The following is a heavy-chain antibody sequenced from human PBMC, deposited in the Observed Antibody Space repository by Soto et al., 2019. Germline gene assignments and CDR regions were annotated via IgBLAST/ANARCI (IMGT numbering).Heavy chain of an antibody. Sequence: ASETLSLTCAVSGGSISSSNWWSWVRQPPGKGLEWIGEIYHSGSTNYNPSLKSRVTISVDKSKNQFSLKLSSVTAADTAVYYCARDLRGVKFEVVYYYYGMDVWGQGTTVTVSS. J-gene: IGHJ6*02. CDR3: ARDLRGVKFEVVYYYYGMDV. CDR1: GGSISSSNW. V-gene: IGHV4-4*02. CDR2: IYHSGST. D-gene: IGHD3-10*01.